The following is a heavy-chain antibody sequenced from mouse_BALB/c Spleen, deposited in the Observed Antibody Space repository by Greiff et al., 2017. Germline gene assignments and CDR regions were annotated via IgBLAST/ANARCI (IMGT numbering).Heavy chain of an antibody. Sequence: EVKLLESGPGLVKPSQTVSLTCTVTGISITTGNYRWSWIRQFPGNKLEWIGYIYYSGTITYNPSLTSRTTITRDTSKNQFFLEMNSLTAEDTATYYCARLRYAMDYWGQGTSVTVSS. J-gene: IGHJ4*01. CDR3: ARLRYAMDY. CDR2: IYYSGTI. D-gene: IGHD1-1*01. V-gene: IGHV3-5*02. CDR1: GISITTGNYR.